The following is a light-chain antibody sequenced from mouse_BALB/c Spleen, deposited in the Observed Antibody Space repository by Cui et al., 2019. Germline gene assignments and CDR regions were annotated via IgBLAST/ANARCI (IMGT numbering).Light chain of an antibody. CDR1: SSVSY. CDR2: DTS. Sequence: IVLTQSPAIMSASPGDKVTMTCSASSSVSYMHWYQQKSGTSPKRWIYDTSKLASGVPARFSGSGSGTSYSLTISSMEAEDAATYYCQQWSSNPPTFGSGTKLEIK. J-gene: IGKJ4*01. V-gene: IGKV4-59*01. CDR3: QQWSSNPPT.